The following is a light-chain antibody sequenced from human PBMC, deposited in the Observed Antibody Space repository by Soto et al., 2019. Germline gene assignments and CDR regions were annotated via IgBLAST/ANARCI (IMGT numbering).Light chain of an antibody. V-gene: IGKV1-33*01. CDR3: QQFDDRPDIT. J-gene: IGKJ3*01. CDR2: DGS. CDR1: QDISNF. Sequence: DIQMTQSPSSLSGSIGDRVTITCQASQDISNFLNWYQQKPGKAPNLLIYDGSTLATGTPSRFSGGGFGTHFTLTISSLQPEAIATYYCQQFDDRPDITFGPGNQVDI.